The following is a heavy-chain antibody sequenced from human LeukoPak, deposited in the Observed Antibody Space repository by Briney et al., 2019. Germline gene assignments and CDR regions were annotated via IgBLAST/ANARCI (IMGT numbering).Heavy chain of an antibody. V-gene: IGHV1-2*02. Sequence: ASVKVSCKASGYTFTGYYMHWVRQAPGQGLEWMGWINPNSGDTDYAQKFQGRVTMTRDTSISTAYMELNSLTSDDAAVYYCARNYGVVVAATAYWGQGTLVTVSS. CDR1: GYTFTGYY. J-gene: IGHJ4*02. CDR2: INPNSGDT. CDR3: ARNYGVVVAATAY. D-gene: IGHD2-15*01.